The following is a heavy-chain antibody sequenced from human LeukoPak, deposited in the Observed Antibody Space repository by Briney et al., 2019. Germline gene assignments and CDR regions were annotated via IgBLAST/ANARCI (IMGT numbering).Heavy chain of an antibody. J-gene: IGHJ4*02. V-gene: IGHV1-2*02. CDR2: INPNSGDT. Sequence: ASVKVSCKASGYTFTGYYMHWVRQAPGQGLEWMGWINPNSGDTNYAQKFQGRVTMTRDTSISTAYMELSRLRSDDTAVYYCASARGGAGDFDYWGQGTLVTVSS. CDR1: GYTFTGYY. D-gene: IGHD2-21*01. CDR3: ASARGGAGDFDY.